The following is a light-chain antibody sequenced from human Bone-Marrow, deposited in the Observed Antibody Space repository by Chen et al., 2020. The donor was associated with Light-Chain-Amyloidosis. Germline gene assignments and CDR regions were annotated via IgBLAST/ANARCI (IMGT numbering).Light chain of an antibody. CDR2: DAS. J-gene: IGKJ4*01. CDR1: QSVSSY. Sequence: EIVLTQSPATLSLSPGERATLSCRASQSVSSYLAWYQQKPGQAPRLLIYDASNRATGIPARFSCSGSGTDFPLTISSLEPEDFAVYYCQQRSNWPPEVTFGGGTKVEIK. CDR3: QQRSNWPPEVT. V-gene: IGKV3-11*01.